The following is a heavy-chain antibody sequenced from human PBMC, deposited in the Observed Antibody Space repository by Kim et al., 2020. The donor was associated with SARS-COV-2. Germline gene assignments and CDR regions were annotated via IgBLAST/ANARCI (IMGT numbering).Heavy chain of an antibody. CDR3: ARGRIAVAGTGRRYYYYMDV. J-gene: IGHJ6*03. D-gene: IGHD6-19*01. CDR1: GGSFSGYY. V-gene: IGHV4-34*01. Sequence: SETLSLTCAVYGGSFSGYYWSWIRQPPGKGLEWIGEINHSGSTNYNPSLKSRVTISVDTSKNQFSLKLSSVTAADTAVYYCARGRIAVAGTGRRYYYYMDVWGKGTTVIVSS. CDR2: INHSGST.